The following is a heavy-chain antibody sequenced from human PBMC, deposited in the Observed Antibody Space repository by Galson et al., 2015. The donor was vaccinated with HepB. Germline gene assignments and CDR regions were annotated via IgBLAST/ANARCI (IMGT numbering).Heavy chain of an antibody. CDR2: IYYTGGST. V-gene: IGHV4-59*01. Sequence: SETLSLTCTVSGGSMTSFYWSWIRQPPGKGPEWIGYIYYTGGSTHYNPSLRSRVTMSVDTSKNQFSLELRAVTAADTAIYYCVREWRLQGLNWFDPWGHGTLATVSS. CDR1: GGSMTSFY. D-gene: IGHD5-12*01. CDR3: VREWRLQGLNWFDP. J-gene: IGHJ5*02.